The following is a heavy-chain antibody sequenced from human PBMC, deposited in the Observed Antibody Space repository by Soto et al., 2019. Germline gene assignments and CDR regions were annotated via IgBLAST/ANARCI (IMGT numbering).Heavy chain of an antibody. Sequence: QLQLQESGPGLVKPSETLSLTCTVPGGSISSSSYYWGWIRQPPGKGLEWIGRIYYSGSTYYNPSLKSRVTISVDTSKNQFSLKLSSVTAADTAVYYCARIDRPPIAAAGQEDNWFDPWGQGTLVTVSS. CDR1: GGSISSSSYY. CDR2: IYYSGST. J-gene: IGHJ5*02. CDR3: ARIDRPPIAAAGQEDNWFDP. V-gene: IGHV4-39*01. D-gene: IGHD6-13*01.